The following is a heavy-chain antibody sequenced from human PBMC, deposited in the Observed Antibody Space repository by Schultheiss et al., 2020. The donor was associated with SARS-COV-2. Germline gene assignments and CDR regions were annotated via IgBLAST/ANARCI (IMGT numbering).Heavy chain of an antibody. J-gene: IGHJ4*02. CDR1: GFTFSSFA. CDR2: INGGGGNT. CDR3: AKTRGSSSNYAFDD. D-gene: IGHD6-6*01. Sequence: GGSLRLSCGVSGFTFSSFAMTWVRQAPGKGLEWVSVINGGGGNTYYADSVKGRFTISRDDSKNTLFLQMNSLRAEDTAIYYCAKTRGSSSNYAFDDWGQGTLVTVSS. V-gene: IGHV3-23*01.